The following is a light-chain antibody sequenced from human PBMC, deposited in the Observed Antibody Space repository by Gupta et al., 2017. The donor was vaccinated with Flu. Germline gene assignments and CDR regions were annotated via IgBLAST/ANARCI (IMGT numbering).Light chain of an antibody. Sequence: DIVMTQSPVSMSVALGQPASISCRSSQSLLHTNGVTTLYWYFQRPGHSPQLLIYEGSNRFSGEADRITGSGSGTDFTLEFSRVEAEDVGTYYCMQSIQFPLTFGGGTKVEIK. J-gene: IGKJ4*01. CDR1: QSLLHTNGVTT. CDR3: MQSIQFPLT. CDR2: EGS. V-gene: IGKV2D-29*02.